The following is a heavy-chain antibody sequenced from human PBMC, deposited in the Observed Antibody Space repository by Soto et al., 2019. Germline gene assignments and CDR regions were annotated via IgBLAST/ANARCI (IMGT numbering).Heavy chain of an antibody. V-gene: IGHV3-30-3*01. J-gene: IGHJ6*02. D-gene: IGHD2-21*01. CDR2: ISYDGSNK. CDR3: ARDRESIRFGRYGMDV. Sequence: QVQLVESGGGVVQPGRSLRLSCAASGFTFSSYAMHWVRQAPGKGLEWVAVISYDGSNKYYADSVKGRFTISRDNSKNTLYLQMNSLRAEDTAVYYCARDRESIRFGRYGMDVWGQGTTVTVSS. CDR1: GFTFSSYA.